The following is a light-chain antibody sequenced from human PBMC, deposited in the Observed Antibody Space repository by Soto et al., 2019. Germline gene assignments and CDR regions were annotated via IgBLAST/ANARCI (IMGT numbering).Light chain of an antibody. J-gene: IGLJ2*01. V-gene: IGLV1-47*01. CDR3: APWDDSLSGVV. CDR1: SSNIGSNY. CDR2: RNN. Sequence: QSVLTQPPSASGTPGQRGTISCSGSSSNIGSNYVYWYQQLPGTAPKLLIYRNNQRPSGVPDRFSGSKSGTSASLAISGLRSEDEADYYCAPWDDSLSGVVFGGGTQLTVL.